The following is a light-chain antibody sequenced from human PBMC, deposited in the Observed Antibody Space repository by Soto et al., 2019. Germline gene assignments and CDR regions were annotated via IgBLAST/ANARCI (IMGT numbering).Light chain of an antibody. CDR2: GAS. CDR1: QGISSY. CDR3: LQLNSYPHT. J-gene: IGKJ2*01. V-gene: IGKV1-9*01. Sequence: DIQLTQSPSFLSASVGDRVTITCRASQGISSYLAWYQQKPGKAPKLLIYGASTLQSGVPSRFSGSGSGTEFTLTISSLLPEDFATYYCLQLNSYPHTFGQGTNLEIK.